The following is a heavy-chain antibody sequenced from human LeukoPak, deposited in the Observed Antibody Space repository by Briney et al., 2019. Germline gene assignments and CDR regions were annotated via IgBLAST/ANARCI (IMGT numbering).Heavy chain of an antibody. J-gene: IGHJ6*02. CDR2: IQNSAIYRAKI. Sequence: PSETLSLTCAVSGGSISSYYRTWIRQPPGKGLEWVGYIQNSAIYRAKIKSSPSLQSRVSLSIDTSKNQVSLTVNSVTAADTAVYYCARLSSTLYYSMDVWGPGTAVTVSS. D-gene: IGHD6-6*01. CDR1: GGSISSYY. CDR3: ARLSSTLYYSMDV. V-gene: IGHV4-59*08.